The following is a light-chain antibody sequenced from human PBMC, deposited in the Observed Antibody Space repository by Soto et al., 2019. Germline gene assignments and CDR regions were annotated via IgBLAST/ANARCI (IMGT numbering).Light chain of an antibody. J-gene: IGLJ2*01. Sequence: QSVLTQPPSVSGAPGQRATISCTGSSSNIGAGYDVHWYQQLPGAAPKLLISGNTNRPSGVPDRFSGSKSGTSASLAITGLQDEDEADYYCQSYDISLSVVVFGGGTKVTVL. CDR3: QSYDISLSVVV. V-gene: IGLV1-40*01. CDR2: GNT. CDR1: SSNIGAGYD.